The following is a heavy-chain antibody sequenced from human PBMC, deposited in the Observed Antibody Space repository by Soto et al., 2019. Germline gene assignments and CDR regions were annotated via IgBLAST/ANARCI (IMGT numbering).Heavy chain of an antibody. V-gene: IGHV1-3*01. CDR2: INAGNGNT. Sequence: QVQLVQSGAEVKKPGASVKVSCQASGYTFTSYAMHWVRQAPGQRLEWMGWINAGNGNTKYSQKFQGRVTITRYTSASTAYMELSSLRSEDTAVYYCARTSGYYFFDYWGQGTLVTVSS. CDR3: ARTSGYYFFDY. CDR1: GYTFTSYA. J-gene: IGHJ4*02. D-gene: IGHD3-3*01.